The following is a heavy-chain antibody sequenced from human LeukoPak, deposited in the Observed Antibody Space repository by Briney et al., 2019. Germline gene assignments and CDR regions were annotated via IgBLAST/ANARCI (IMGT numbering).Heavy chain of an antibody. J-gene: IGHJ4*02. CDR2: INHSGST. D-gene: IGHD2/OR15-2a*01. CDR3: ARGFYEGRY. V-gene: IGHV4-34*01. CDR1: GGSFSGYY. Sequence: PETLSLTCAVYGGSFSGYYWSWIRQPPGKGLEWVGEINHSGSTNYNPSLKSRVTISVDTSKNQCSLKLSSVTAADTAVYYCARGFYEGRYWGQGTLVTVSS.